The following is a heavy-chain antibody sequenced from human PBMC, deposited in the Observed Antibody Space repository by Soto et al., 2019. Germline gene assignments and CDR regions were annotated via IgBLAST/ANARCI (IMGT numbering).Heavy chain of an antibody. CDR3: AKDRSRYDFWSGYPQGGNY. Sequence: VQLVESGGGLVQPGGSLRLSCAASGLTFKGYWMHWVRQVPGKGLVWVAVISYDGSNKYYADSVKGRFTISRDNSKNTVYLQMNSLRAEDTAVYYCAKDRSRYDFWSGYPQGGNYWGQGTLVTVSS. CDR1: GLTFKGYW. CDR2: ISYDGSNK. J-gene: IGHJ4*02. V-gene: IGHV3-30*18. D-gene: IGHD3-3*01.